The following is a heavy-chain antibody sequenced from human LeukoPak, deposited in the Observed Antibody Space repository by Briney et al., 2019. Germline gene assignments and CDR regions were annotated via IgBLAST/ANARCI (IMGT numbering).Heavy chain of an antibody. CDR1: GGSISSSNYY. V-gene: IGHV4-39*01. J-gene: IGHJ6*02. Sequence: RPSETLSLTCTVSGGSISSSNYYWGWIRQPPGKELEWIGSIYNSGSTYYNPSLKSRVTIFVDTSKNQFSLKLSSVTAADTAVCYCATPSSGYVFYYYGMDVWGQGTTVTVSS. CDR3: ATPSSGYVFYYYGMDV. CDR2: IYNSGST. D-gene: IGHD5-12*01.